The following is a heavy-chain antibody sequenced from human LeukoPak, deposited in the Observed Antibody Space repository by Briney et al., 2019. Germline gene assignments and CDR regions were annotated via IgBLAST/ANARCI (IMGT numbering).Heavy chain of an antibody. J-gene: IGHJ5*02. Sequence: SVKVSCKASGGTFSSYAISGVRQAPGQGLEWMGGIIPIFGTANYAQKFQGRVTITADESTSTAYMELSSLRSEDTAVYYCARVVWQQQLVLSLWWFDPWGQGTLVTVSS. V-gene: IGHV1-69*13. D-gene: IGHD6-13*01. CDR1: GGTFSSYA. CDR2: IIPIFGTA. CDR3: ARVVWQQQLVLSLWWFDP.